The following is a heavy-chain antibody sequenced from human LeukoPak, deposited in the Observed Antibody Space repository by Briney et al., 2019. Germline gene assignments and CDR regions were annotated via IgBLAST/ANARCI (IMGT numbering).Heavy chain of an antibody. CDR3: ARKKFMAAGGFDP. Sequence: SETLSLTCTLSGGAITNYYWSWIRQPPGKGLEWIGYIYYSGGTNYNPSLKSRATISVDTSKNQFSLKVSSVTAADTAVYYCARKKFMAAGGFDPWGQGTLVTVSS. CDR2: IYYSGGT. J-gene: IGHJ5*02. V-gene: IGHV4-59*01. CDR1: GGAITNYY. D-gene: IGHD6-13*01.